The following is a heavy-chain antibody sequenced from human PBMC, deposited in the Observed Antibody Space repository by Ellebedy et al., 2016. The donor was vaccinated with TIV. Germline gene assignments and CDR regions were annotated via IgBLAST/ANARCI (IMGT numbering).Heavy chain of an antibody. J-gene: IGHJ4*02. CDR2: IRSGTDKYAT. Sequence: GGSLRLSXAASGLNFSDSAIHWVRQASGKGLEWVGRIRSGTDKYATVYAASLKGRFTISKDDSKNTAYLQMDSLKTEDTAVYYCATEGGHDRWLKPLDSWGPGTLVTVSS. CDR1: GLNFSDSA. V-gene: IGHV3-73*01. D-gene: IGHD5-24*01. CDR3: ATEGGHDRWLKPLDS.